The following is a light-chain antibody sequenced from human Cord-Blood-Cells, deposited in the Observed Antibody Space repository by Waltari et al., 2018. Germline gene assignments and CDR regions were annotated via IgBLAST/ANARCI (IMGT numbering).Light chain of an antibody. J-gene: IGKJ5*01. CDR2: AAS. V-gene: IGKV1-9*01. Sequence: DIQFTQSPSFLSASVGDRVTITCRASQGISSYLAWYQQKPGKAPKLLIYAASTLQSGVPSRFSGSGSGTEFTLTISSLQPEDFATYYCQQLNSYVTFGQGTRLEIK. CDR3: QQLNSYVT. CDR1: QGISSY.